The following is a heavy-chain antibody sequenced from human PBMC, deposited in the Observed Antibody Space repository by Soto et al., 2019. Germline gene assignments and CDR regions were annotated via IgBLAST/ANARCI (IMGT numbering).Heavy chain of an antibody. CDR3: ANARGKYCSGGSCNPFDS. J-gene: IGHJ4*02. Sequence: PGGSLRLSCAASGFTFSSYAMSWVRQAPGKGLEWVSPISGSGGSTYYADSVKGRFTISRDNSKNTLYLQMNSLRAEDTAVYYCANARGKYCSGGSCNPFDSWGQGTLVTVSS. CDR1: GFTFSSYA. D-gene: IGHD2-15*01. V-gene: IGHV3-23*01. CDR2: ISGSGGST.